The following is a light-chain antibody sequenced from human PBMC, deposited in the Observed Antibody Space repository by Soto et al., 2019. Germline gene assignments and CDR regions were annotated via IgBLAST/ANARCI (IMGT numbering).Light chain of an antibody. V-gene: IGKV1-5*01. CDR1: QSIGRW. CDR3: QQYNTYAPERT. CDR2: DAS. Sequence: DIQMTQSPSTLSAFVGDRVTITYRASQSIGRWLAWYQQKPGKAPKLLIYDASSLESGVPSRFSGSGSGTEFTLTISSLQADDFAAYYCQQYNTYAPERTFGQGTKVEIK. J-gene: IGKJ1*01.